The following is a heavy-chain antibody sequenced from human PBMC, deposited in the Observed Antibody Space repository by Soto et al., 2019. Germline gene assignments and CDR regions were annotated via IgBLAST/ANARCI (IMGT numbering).Heavy chain of an antibody. V-gene: IGHV4-34*01. J-gene: IGHJ3*02. CDR1: GGSFSGYY. Sequence: QVQLQQWGAGLLKPSETLSLTCAAYGGSFSGYYWSWIRQPPGKGLEWIGDINHSGSTNYNPSLKSRVTISVDTSKNQLSLKLSSVTAADTAVYYCAGSAAMVPFDAFDIWGQGTMVTVSS. CDR3: AGSAAMVPFDAFDI. CDR2: INHSGST. D-gene: IGHD5-18*01.